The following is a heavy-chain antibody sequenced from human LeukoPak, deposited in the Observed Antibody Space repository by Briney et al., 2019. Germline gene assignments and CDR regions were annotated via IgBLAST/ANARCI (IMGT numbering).Heavy chain of an antibody. J-gene: IGHJ4*02. Sequence: QPGRSLRLSCAASGFTFSSYGMHWVRQAPGKGLEWVAVRWYDGSNKYYADSVKGRFTISRDNSKNTLYLQMNSLRAEDTAVYYCARVGLRYCSSTSCHRLFDYWGQGTLVTVSS. CDR3: ARVGLRYCSSTSCHRLFDY. V-gene: IGHV3-33*01. CDR1: GFTFSSYG. CDR2: RWYDGSNK. D-gene: IGHD2-2*01.